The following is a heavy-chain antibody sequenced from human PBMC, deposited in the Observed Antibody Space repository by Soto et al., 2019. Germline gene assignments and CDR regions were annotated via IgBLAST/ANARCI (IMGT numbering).Heavy chain of an antibody. Sequence: GASVKVSCKASGGTFSSYAISWVRQAPGQGLEWMGGIIPIFGTANYAQKFQGRVTITADESTSTAYMELSSLRSEDTAVYYCARAYPYYYGSGSYRWTYYYYGMDVSGQGTTVTVSS. D-gene: IGHD3-10*01. V-gene: IGHV1-69*13. J-gene: IGHJ6*02. CDR3: ARAYPYYYGSGSYRWTYYYYGMDV. CDR2: IIPIFGTA. CDR1: GGTFSSYA.